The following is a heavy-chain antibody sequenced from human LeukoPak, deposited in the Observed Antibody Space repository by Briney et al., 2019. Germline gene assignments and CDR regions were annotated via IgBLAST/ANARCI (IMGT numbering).Heavy chain of an antibody. Sequence: GGSLRLSCAASGFTLTRNHMNWVRQVPGKGLEWVSIIYSSDATYYADSVKGRFTISRDNSKNTLYLQMNSLRAEDTAVYYCAKDMVRGVDYYYYYMDVWGKGTTVTISS. CDR1: GFTLTRNH. D-gene: IGHD3-10*01. V-gene: IGHV3-53*01. CDR3: AKDMVRGVDYYYYYMDV. J-gene: IGHJ6*03. CDR2: IYSSDAT.